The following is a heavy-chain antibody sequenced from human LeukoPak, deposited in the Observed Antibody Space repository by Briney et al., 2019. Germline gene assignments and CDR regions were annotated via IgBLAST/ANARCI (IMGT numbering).Heavy chain of an antibody. D-gene: IGHD3-22*01. Sequence: SETLSLPCTASGGSMSSSSYYWGWIRQPPGKGLEWIGTIYYSGSTYYNPSLKSRVTISLDTSKNQYSLWLSSVTAADTAVYYCASFYYESSGNYYVPFDSWGQGTLVTVSS. CDR2: IYYSGST. CDR3: ASFYYESSGNYYVPFDS. CDR1: GGSMSSSSYY. V-gene: IGHV4-39*01. J-gene: IGHJ4*02.